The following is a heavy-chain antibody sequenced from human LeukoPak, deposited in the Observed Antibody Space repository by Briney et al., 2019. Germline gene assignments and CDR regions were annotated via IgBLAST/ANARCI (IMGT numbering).Heavy chain of an antibody. CDR1: GFTFNSHS. CDR3: ARVDASSHYYFDY. V-gene: IGHV3-48*02. Sequence: GGSLRLSCAASGFTFNSHSMNWVRQAPGEGLEWVSYISGSSNTIYYADSVKGRFTISRDNAKKSLYLQMNRLRDDDTAVCYCARVDASSHYYFDYWGQGTLVTVSS. J-gene: IGHJ4*02. D-gene: IGHD6-6*01. CDR2: ISGSSNTI.